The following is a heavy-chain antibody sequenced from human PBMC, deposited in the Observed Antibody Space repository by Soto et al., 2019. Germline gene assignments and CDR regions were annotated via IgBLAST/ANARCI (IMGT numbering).Heavy chain of an antibody. J-gene: IGHJ5*02. CDR3: AKGPIPPIVQSWFDP. Sequence: GGSLRLSCAASGFTFSSYAMSWVRQAPGKGLEWVSAISGRGGSTYYADSVKGRFTISRDNSKNTLYLQMNSLRAEDTAVYYCAKGPIPPIVQSWFDPWGQGTLVTVSS. D-gene: IGHD1-26*01. CDR1: GFTFSSYA. CDR2: ISGRGGST. V-gene: IGHV3-23*01.